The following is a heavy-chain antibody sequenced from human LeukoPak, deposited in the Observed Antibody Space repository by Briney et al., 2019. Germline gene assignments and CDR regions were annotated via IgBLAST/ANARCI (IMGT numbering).Heavy chain of an antibody. J-gene: IGHJ4*02. CDR1: GFTFSSYA. CDR3: AKDTTIVIAVALDY. V-gene: IGHV3-23*01. Sequence: PGASLRLSCAASGFTFSSYAMSWVRQAPGKGLEWVSAISGGGGSTYYADSVKGRFTISRDNSKNTLYLQMNSLRAEDTAVYYCAKDTTIVIAVALDYWGQGTLVTVSS. CDR2: ISGGGGST. D-gene: IGHD6-19*01.